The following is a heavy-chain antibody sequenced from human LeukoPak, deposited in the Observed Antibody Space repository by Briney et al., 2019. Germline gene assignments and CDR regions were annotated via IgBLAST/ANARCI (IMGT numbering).Heavy chain of an antibody. J-gene: IGHJ4*02. D-gene: IGHD3-22*01. CDR2: IKSKTDGGTT. Sequence: GGSLRLSCAASGFTFSNAWMNWVRQAPGKGLEWVGRIKSKTDGGTTDYAAPVKGRFTISRDDSKNTLYLQMNSLRTEDTAVYYCSTTYYYDSSEGYWGQGTLVTVSS. CDR1: GFTFSNAW. CDR3: STTYYYDSSEGY. V-gene: IGHV3-15*07.